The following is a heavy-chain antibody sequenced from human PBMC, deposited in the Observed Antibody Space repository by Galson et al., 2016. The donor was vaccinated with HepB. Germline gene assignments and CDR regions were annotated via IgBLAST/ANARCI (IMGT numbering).Heavy chain of an antibody. V-gene: IGHV3-21*01. CDR2: ISSSSNYI. Sequence: SLRLSCAASGFTFNAYRMNWVRQAPGKGLEWLSSISSSSNYIYYADSVRGRFTVSRDNAKNSLYLQMSGLRAEDTAVYFCARDGEENWEYYFDYWGQGTLATVSA. CDR1: GFTFNAYR. CDR3: ARDGEENWEYYFDY. D-gene: IGHD3-10*01. J-gene: IGHJ4*02.